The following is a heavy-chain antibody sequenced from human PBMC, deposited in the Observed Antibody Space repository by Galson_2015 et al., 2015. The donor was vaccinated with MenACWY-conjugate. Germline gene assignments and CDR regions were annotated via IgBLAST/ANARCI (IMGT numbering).Heavy chain of an antibody. D-gene: IGHD2-2*01. CDR1: GYSFTSYW. V-gene: IGHV5-51*01. CDR3: ARTLGYCSSTSCHPPYYYYGMDV. J-gene: IGHJ6*02. Sequence: QSGAEVKKPGESLKISCKGSGYSFTSYWIGWVRQMPGKGLEWMGIIYPGDSDTRYSPSFQGQVTISADKSVSTAYLQWSSLKASDTAMYYCARTLGYCSSTSCHPPYYYYGMDVWGQGTTVTVSS. CDR2: IYPGDSDT.